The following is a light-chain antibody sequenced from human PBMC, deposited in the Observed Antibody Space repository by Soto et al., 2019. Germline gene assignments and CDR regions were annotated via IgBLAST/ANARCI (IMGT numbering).Light chain of an antibody. CDR3: QQCEYLLV. V-gene: IGKV1-33*01. J-gene: IGKJ3*01. Sequence: DIQMTQSPSSLSASVGDRVTITCQASHDITIYLNWYQHKPGKDTKRMIYDASILEAGVPSSFSGSGSWTDFTFTISSLQPEDVATYSCQQCEYLLVFGPGTTVDLK. CDR2: DAS. CDR1: HDITIY.